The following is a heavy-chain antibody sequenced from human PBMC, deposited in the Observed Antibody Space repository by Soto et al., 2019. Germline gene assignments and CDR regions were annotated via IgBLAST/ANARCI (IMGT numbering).Heavy chain of an antibody. J-gene: IGHJ4*02. V-gene: IGHV4-39*01. CDR1: GGSISSSSYY. D-gene: IGHD6-19*01. Sequence: PSETLSLTCTVSGGSISSSSYYWGWIRQPPGKGLEWIGSIYYSGSTYYNPSLKSRVTISVDTSKNQFSLKLSSVTAADTAVYYCARGYRDRKRGSIAVAGISRYFDYWGQGTLVTVSS. CDR2: IYYSGST. CDR3: ARGYRDRKRGSIAVAGISRYFDY.